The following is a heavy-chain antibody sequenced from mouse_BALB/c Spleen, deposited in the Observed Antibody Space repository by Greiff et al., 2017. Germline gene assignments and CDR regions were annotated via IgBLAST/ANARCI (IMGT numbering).Heavy chain of an antibody. CDR3: ARSGNWYYFDY. V-gene: IGHV1-54*01. CDR2: INPGSGGT. Sequence: QAQLQQSGAELVRPGTSVKVSCKASGYAFTNYLIEWVKQRPGQGLEWIGVINPGSGGTNYNEKFKGKATLTADKSSSTAYMQLSSLTSDDSAVYFCARSGNWYYFDYWGQGTTLTVSS. J-gene: IGHJ2*01. D-gene: IGHD4-1*01. CDR1: GYAFTNYL.